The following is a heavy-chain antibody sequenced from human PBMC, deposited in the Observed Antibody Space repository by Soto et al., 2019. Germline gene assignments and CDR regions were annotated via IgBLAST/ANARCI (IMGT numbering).Heavy chain of an antibody. V-gene: IGHV3-21*01. CDR2: ISRSSNYI. J-gene: IGHJ4*02. D-gene: IGHD1-1*01. CDR1: GFTFSTYT. Sequence: EVRLVESGGGLVKPGGSLTLSCVASGFTFSTYTINWVRQAPGKGLEWVSSISRSSNYIYYADSIRGRFTVSRDNANNSLYLQMNGLRAEDTAVYYCARLSYTRALDFWGQGTLVTVSS. CDR3: ARLSYTRALDF.